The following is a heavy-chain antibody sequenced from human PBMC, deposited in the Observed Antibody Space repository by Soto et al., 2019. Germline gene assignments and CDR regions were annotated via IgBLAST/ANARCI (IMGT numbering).Heavy chain of an antibody. CDR2: IIPIFGTA. D-gene: IGHD2-15*01. J-gene: IGHJ6*02. CDR1: GGTFSSYA. Sequence: QVQLVQSGAEVKKPGSSVKVSCKASGGTFSSYAISWVRQAPGQGLEWMGGIIPIFGTANYAEKFQGRVTITADESTSTAYMELSSLRSEDTAVYYWAREGIRDIVVVVAATLGGMDVWGQGTTVTVSS. V-gene: IGHV1-69*12. CDR3: AREGIRDIVVVVAATLGGMDV.